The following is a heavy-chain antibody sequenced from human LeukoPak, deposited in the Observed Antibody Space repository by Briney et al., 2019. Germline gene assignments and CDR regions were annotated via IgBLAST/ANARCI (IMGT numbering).Heavy chain of an antibody. CDR2: IIPIFGTA. V-gene: IGHV1-69*05. CDR1: GYTFTSYA. Sequence: GASVKVSCKASGYTFTSYAMNWVRQAPGQGLEWMGGIIPIFGTANYAQKFQGRVTITTDESTSTAYMELSSLRSEDTAVYYCARDYRIAAAGTEFDPWAREPWSPSPQ. CDR3: ARDYRIAAAGTEFDP. J-gene: IGHJ5*02. D-gene: IGHD6-13*01.